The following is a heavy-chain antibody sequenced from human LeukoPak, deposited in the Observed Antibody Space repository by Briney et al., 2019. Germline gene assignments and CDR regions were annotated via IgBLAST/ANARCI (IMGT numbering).Heavy chain of an antibody. CDR2: INWNGGST. CDR3: ARVDSSSFLPYYFDY. Sequence: PGGSLRLSCAASGFTFDDYGMSWVRQAPGKGLEWVSGINWNGGSTGYADSVKGRFTISRDNAKNSLYLQMNSLRAEDTALYHCARVDSSSFLPYYFDYWGQGTLVTVSS. CDR1: GFTFDDYG. D-gene: IGHD6-13*01. V-gene: IGHV3-20*01. J-gene: IGHJ4*02.